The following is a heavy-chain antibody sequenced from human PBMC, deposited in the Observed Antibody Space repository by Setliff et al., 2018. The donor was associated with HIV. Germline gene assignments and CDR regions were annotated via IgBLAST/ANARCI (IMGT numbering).Heavy chain of an antibody. D-gene: IGHD1-7*01. Sequence: GGSLRLSCAASGFSFNNAWMSWVRQAPGKGLEWIGRIKSKTHGGTTDYGAPAQGRFTISRDDSKTTLYLQINSLRAEDTAVYYCARQRNYAADGWYLDLWGRGTLVTVSS. CDR1: GFSFNNAW. CDR2: IKSKTHGGTT. J-gene: IGHJ2*01. V-gene: IGHV3-15*01. CDR3: ARQRNYAADGWYLDL.